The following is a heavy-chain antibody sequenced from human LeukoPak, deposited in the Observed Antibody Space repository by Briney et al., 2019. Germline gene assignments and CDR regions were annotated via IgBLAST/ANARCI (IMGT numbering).Heavy chain of an antibody. V-gene: IGHV3-7*01. CDR3: ARVDIVVVPAAMDLSYYYGMDV. CDR2: IKQDGSEK. J-gene: IGHJ6*02. CDR1: GFTFSSYW. D-gene: IGHD2-2*01. Sequence: GGSLRLSCAASGFTFSSYWMSWVRQAPGKGLEWVANIKQDGSEKYYVDSVKGRFTISRDNAKNSLYLQMNSLRAEDTAVYYCARVDIVVVPAAMDLSYYYGMDVWGQGTTVTVSS.